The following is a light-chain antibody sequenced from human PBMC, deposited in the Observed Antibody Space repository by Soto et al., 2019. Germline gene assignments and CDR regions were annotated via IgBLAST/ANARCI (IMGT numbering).Light chain of an antibody. CDR3: QQYSSDST. CDR1: QNINNW. V-gene: IGKV1-5*03. J-gene: IGKJ1*01. Sequence: DIQMTQSPSTLSASVVDRVTITCRASQNINNWLAWYQQKPGKAPKLLIYRASSLENGVPSRFSGRGSGTDFIFTITSLQPDDFATYYCQQYSSDSTFGQGTKVEIK. CDR2: RAS.